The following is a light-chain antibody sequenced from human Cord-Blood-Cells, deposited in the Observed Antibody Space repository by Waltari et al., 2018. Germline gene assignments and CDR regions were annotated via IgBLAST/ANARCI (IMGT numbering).Light chain of an antibody. V-gene: IGLV2-11*01. J-gene: IGLJ1*01. CDR3: CSYAGGYTFV. CDR1: SSDVAVYNY. CDR2: DVS. Sequence: QSALTQPRSVSGSPGQSVTISCTGTSSDVAVYNYVSWYHQHPAKAPKLMIYDVSKRPSGVPDRFSGSKSGNTASLTISGLQAEDEADYYCCSYAGGYTFVFGTGTKVTVL.